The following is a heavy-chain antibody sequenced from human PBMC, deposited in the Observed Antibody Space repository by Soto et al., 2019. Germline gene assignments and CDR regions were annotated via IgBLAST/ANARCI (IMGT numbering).Heavy chain of an antibody. V-gene: IGHV3-23*01. J-gene: IGHJ6*02. CDR2: ISGSGGST. Sequence: GGSLRLSCTASGFTFNTYGVHWVRQAPGKGLEWVSAISGSGGSTYYADSVKGRFTISRDNSKNTLYLQMNSLRAEDTAVYYCARVVCSSTSCRYYYYYGMDVWGQGTTVTVSS. CDR3: ARVVCSSTSCRYYYYYGMDV. CDR1: GFTFNTYG. D-gene: IGHD2-2*01.